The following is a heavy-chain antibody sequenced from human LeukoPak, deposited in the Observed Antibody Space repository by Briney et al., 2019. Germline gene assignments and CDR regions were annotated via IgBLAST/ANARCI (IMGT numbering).Heavy chain of an antibody. Sequence: ASVTVSCTASGYTFTSYGISWVRQAPGQGLEWMGWISAYNGNTNYAQKLQGRVTMTTDTSTSTAYMELRSLRSDDTAVYYCARTLAVAGLVGFDYWGQGTLVTVSS. J-gene: IGHJ4*02. V-gene: IGHV1-18*01. D-gene: IGHD6-19*01. CDR2: ISAYNGNT. CDR3: ARTLAVAGLVGFDY. CDR1: GYTFTSYG.